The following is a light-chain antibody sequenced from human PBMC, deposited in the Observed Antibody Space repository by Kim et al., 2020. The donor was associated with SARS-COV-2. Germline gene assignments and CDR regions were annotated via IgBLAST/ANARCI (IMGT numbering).Light chain of an antibody. J-gene: IGKJ1*01. CDR2: AAS. CDR3: QQYGSSPWT. V-gene: IGKV3-20*01. Sequence: ETVLTQSPGALSLSPGERATLSCRASQSVSSSYLAWYQQKPGQAPRLLIYAASTWATGIPDRFSGSGSGTDFTLTISRLEPEDFAVYYCQQYGSSPWTFGQGTKVDIK. CDR1: QSVSSSY.